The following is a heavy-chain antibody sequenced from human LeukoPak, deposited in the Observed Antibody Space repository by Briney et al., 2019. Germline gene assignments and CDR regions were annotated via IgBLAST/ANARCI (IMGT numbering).Heavy chain of an antibody. D-gene: IGHD5-24*01. Sequence: PGESLRLSCAASGFTFSTSEMNWVRQAPGKGLAWISYISSRGRTIFYADSVKGRFIISRDNAKNSLYLQMNSLRAEDTAVYYCARDSGGHNYALDGFDIWGQGTMVTVSS. J-gene: IGHJ3*02. CDR3: ARDSGGHNYALDGFDI. V-gene: IGHV3-48*03. CDR2: ISSRGRTI. CDR1: GFTFSTSE.